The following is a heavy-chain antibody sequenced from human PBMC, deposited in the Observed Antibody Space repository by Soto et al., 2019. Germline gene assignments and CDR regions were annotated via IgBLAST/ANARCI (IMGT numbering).Heavy chain of an antibody. V-gene: IGHV3-23*01. J-gene: IGHJ4*02. CDR3: AKDLVAYYYDSGGYYSTFDY. Sequence: GGSLRLSCAASGFTFSSYAMSWVRQAPGKGLEWVSAISGSGGSTYYADSVKGRFTISRDNSKNTLYLQMNSLRAEDTAVYYCAKDLVAYYYDSGGYYSTFDYWGQGTLVTVSS. CDR2: ISGSGGST. D-gene: IGHD3-22*01. CDR1: GFTFSSYA.